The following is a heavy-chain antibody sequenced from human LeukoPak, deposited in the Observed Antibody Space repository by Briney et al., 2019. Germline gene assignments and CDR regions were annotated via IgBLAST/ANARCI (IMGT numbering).Heavy chain of an antibody. V-gene: IGHV7-4-1*02. Sequence: ASVKVSCKASGYTFTSYAMNWVRQAPGQGLEWMGWINTNTGNPTYAQGFTGRFVFSLDTSVSTAYLQISSLKAEDTAVYYCARGISGWYTLEYFQHWGQGTLVTVSS. CDR3: ARGISGWYTLEYFQH. CDR1: GYTFTSYA. D-gene: IGHD6-19*01. CDR2: INTNTGNP. J-gene: IGHJ1*01.